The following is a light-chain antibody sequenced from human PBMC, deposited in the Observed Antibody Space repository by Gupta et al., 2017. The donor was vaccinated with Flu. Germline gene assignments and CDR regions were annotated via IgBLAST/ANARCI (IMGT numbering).Light chain of an antibody. CDR3: QVWETSSDHFYV. CDR1: NLGSRS. V-gene: IGLV3-21*02. Sequence: SYVLTQPPSVSVAPGRAATITCWGNNLGSRSVNWYQQKPGQAPVLVVYDDSDRPSGIPERFFGSNSGDTATLTITGVEAGDEADYYCQVWETSSDHFYVFGPGTRVTVL. CDR2: DDS. J-gene: IGLJ1*01.